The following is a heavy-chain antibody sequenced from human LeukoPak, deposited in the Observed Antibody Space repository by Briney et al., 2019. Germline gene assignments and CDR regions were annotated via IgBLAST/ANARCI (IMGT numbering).Heavy chain of an antibody. V-gene: IGHV4-30-4*01. CDR1: GGSIRSGDYY. CDR2: IYYSGST. Sequence: SQTLSLTCTVSGGSIRSGDYYWSWIRQPPGKGLEWIGYIYYSGSTYYNPSLKSRVTISVDTSKNQFSLKLSSVTAADTAVYYCARVIGYCSSTSCLNWFGPWGQGTLVTVSS. J-gene: IGHJ5*02. CDR3: ARVIGYCSSTSCLNWFGP. D-gene: IGHD2-2*03.